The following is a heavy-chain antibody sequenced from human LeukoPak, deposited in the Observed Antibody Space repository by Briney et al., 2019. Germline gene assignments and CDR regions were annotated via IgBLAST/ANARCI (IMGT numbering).Heavy chain of an antibody. V-gene: IGHV3-21*01. CDR1: GFTFSRYS. Sequence: GGSLRLSCEASGFTFSRYSMNWVRQAPGRGLEWVSSITSIGGYTNDADSVRGRFTISRDNDKNSLYLQMNGLRVEDTAVYYCARDVKKDYYYMDVWGKGTTVIVSS. J-gene: IGHJ6*03. CDR3: ARDVKKDYYYMDV. CDR2: ITSIGGYT. D-gene: IGHD2/OR15-2a*01.